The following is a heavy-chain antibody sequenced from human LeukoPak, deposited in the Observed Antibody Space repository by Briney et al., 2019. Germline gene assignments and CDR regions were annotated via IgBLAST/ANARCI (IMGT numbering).Heavy chain of an antibody. Sequence: SETLSLTCSVSGGSVSSNNYYWGWIRQPPGTGLEWIGVMYHSGKTYYHPSLKSRVTISVDASKNQFSLKLSSVTAADTAVYYCARVDTAMVTGFGFDYWGQGTLVTVSS. D-gene: IGHD5-18*01. CDR2: MYHSGKT. CDR1: GGSVSSNNYY. V-gene: IGHV4-39*07. J-gene: IGHJ4*02. CDR3: ARVDTAMVTGFGFDY.